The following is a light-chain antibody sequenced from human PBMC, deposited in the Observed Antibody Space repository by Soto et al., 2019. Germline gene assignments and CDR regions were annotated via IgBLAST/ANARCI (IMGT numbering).Light chain of an antibody. V-gene: IGLV2-14*01. CDR3: SSYTSSTTLDV. Sequence: QSALTQPASVSGSPGQSITISCTGTSSDVGGYNSVSWYQQHPGKAPKLMIYDVSKRPSGVSNRFSGSKPGNTASLTISGLQAEDEADYYCSSYTSSTTLDVFGAGTKLTVL. CDR2: DVS. CDR1: SSDVGGYNS. J-gene: IGLJ1*01.